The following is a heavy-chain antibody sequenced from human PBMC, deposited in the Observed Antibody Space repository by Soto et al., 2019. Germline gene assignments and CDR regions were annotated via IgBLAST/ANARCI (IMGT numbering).Heavy chain of an antibody. D-gene: IGHD3-10*01. J-gene: IGHJ5*02. V-gene: IGHV4-39*01. CDR2: IYYSGST. CDR1: GGSISSSSYY. CDR3: ARHLAFDGSGSYYPNWFDP. Sequence: SETLSLTCTVSGGSISSSSYYWGWIRQPPGKGLEWIGSIYYSGSTYYNPSLKSRVTISVGTSKNQFSLKLSSVTAADTAVYYCARHLAFDGSGSYYPNWFDPWGQGTLVTVSS.